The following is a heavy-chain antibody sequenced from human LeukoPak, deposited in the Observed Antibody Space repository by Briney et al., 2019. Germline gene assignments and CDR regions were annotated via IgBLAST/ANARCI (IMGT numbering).Heavy chain of an antibody. CDR2: INPSGGST. CDR1: GYTFTSYY. Sequence: ASVKVSCKASGYTFTSYYMHWGRQAPGQGLEWMGIINPSGGSTSYAQKFQGRVTMTRDTSTSTVYMELNSLISEDTAVYYCAKSSGYYYFDYWGQGTLVAVSS. V-gene: IGHV1-46*01. CDR3: AKSSGYYYFDY. D-gene: IGHD3-3*01. J-gene: IGHJ4*02.